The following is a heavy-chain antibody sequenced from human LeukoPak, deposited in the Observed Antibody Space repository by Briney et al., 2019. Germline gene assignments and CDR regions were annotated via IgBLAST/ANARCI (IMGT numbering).Heavy chain of an antibody. D-gene: IGHD3-10*01. Sequence: ASVKVSCKDSGYTFTSYGISRVRKAPGQGLEWMGWISAYNGNTNYAQKLQGRVTMTTDTSTSTAYMELRSLRSDDTAVYYCARDQRITLGRGRADDAFDIWGQGTMVTVSS. CDR2: ISAYNGNT. J-gene: IGHJ3*02. CDR1: GYTFTSYG. V-gene: IGHV1-18*01. CDR3: ARDQRITLGRGRADDAFDI.